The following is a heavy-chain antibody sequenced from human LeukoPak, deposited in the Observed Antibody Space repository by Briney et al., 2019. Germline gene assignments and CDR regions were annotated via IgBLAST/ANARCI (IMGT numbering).Heavy chain of an antibody. CDR3: ARVGGSSWYVFDAFDI. J-gene: IGHJ3*02. CDR1: GFTFSSHT. Sequence: GGSLRLSCAASGFTFSSHTMNWVRQAPGKGLVWVSRINTDGSSTSYADSVKGRFTISRDNAKNTLYLQMNSLRAEDTAVYYCARVGGSSWYVFDAFDIWGQGTMVTVSS. D-gene: IGHD6-13*01. CDR2: INTDGSST. V-gene: IGHV3-74*01.